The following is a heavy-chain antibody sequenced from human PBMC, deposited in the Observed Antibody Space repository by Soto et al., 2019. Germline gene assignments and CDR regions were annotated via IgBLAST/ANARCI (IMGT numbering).Heavy chain of an antibody. D-gene: IGHD5-18*01. Sequence: QVQLVESGGGVVQPGRSVRLSCAASGFTFNNYAMHWVRQAPGKGLEWVAFISYDGSSKYYADSVTGRVTISRDNSRNIVYLQMNSLRAEDTAVYYCARGDGYIYGNTFDSWGQGNLVTVSS. V-gene: IGHV3-30-3*01. CDR2: ISYDGSSK. CDR1: GFTFNNYA. CDR3: ARGDGYIYGNTFDS. J-gene: IGHJ4*02.